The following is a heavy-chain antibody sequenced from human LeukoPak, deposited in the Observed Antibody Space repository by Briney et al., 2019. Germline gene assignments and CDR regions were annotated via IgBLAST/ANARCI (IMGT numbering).Heavy chain of an antibody. CDR3: AKDLGSYLDY. Sequence: GRSLRLSCAASGFTFSSYGMHWVRQAPGKGLEWEAVISYDGSNKYYADSVKGRFTISRDNSKNTLYLQMNSLRAEDTAVYYCAKDLGSYLDYWGQGTLVTVSS. J-gene: IGHJ4*02. D-gene: IGHD3-16*02. CDR1: GFTFSSYG. V-gene: IGHV3-30*18. CDR2: ISYDGSNK.